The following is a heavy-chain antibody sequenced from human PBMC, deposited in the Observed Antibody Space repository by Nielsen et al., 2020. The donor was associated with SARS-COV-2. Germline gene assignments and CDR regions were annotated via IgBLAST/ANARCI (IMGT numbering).Heavy chain of an antibody. J-gene: IGHJ4*02. Sequence: GESLKISCAASGFTFDDYGVSWVRQAPGKGLEWVSGINWNGGSTGYADSVKGRFTISRDNAKNSLYLQMNSLRAEDTALYHCARLPGGYDSSGYPDYWGQGTLVTVSS. CDR2: INWNGGST. CDR3: ARLPGGYDSSGYPDY. CDR1: GFTFDDYG. D-gene: IGHD3-22*01. V-gene: IGHV3-20*01.